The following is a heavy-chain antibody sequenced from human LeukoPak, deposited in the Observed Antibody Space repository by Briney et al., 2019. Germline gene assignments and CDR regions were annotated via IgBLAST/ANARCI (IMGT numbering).Heavy chain of an antibody. J-gene: IGHJ4*02. CDR1: GFTFGSHA. CDR3: GKTTVGYSSGQKPAWPVDY. D-gene: IGHD5-18*01. Sequence: GWSLRLCCDASGFTFGSHAMYWVRQAPGKGLEWVAGIFGSGGSPHYADPVKGRFTISRDDSRNTVYLQINSLRAEGTAVYYCGKTTVGYSSGQKPAWPVDYRGQRALVTVSS. CDR2: IFGSGGSP. V-gene: IGHV3-23*01.